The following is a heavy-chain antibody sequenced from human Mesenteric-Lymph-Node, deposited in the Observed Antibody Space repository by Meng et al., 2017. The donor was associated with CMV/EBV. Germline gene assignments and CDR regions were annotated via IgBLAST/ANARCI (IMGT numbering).Heavy chain of an antibody. D-gene: IGHD3-16*01. CDR2: IKSKTAGGTT. Sequence: GESLKISCAASGFTFSNVWMSWVRQAPGKGLEWVGRIKSKTAGGTTDYAAPVKGRFTISRDDSKNTLYLQINSLEPEDTAVYYCTTPRGSGFDYWGQGTLVTVSS. V-gene: IGHV3-15*01. J-gene: IGHJ4*02. CDR1: GFTFSNVW. CDR3: TTPRGSGFDY.